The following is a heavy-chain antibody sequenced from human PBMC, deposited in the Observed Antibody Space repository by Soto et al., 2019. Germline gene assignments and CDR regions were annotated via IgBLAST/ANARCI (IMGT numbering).Heavy chain of an antibody. V-gene: IGHV3-48*02. J-gene: IGHJ4*02. CDR3: ARXPFSVTYNYDSSGYFSY. Sequence: GGSLRLSCAASGFTFSSYSMNWVRQAPGKGLEWVSYISSSGSTRYYADSVKGRFTISRDNAKNSLYLQMNSLRDEDTAVYYCARXPFSVTYNYDSSGYFSYWGQGTLVTVSS. CDR2: ISSSGSTR. D-gene: IGHD3-22*01. CDR1: GFTFSSYS.